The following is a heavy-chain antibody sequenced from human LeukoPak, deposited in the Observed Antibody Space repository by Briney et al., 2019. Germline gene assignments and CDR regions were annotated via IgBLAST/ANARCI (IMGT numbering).Heavy chain of an antibody. Sequence: ASVKVSCKASGYTFTGYYMHWVRQAPGQGLEWMGWINPNSGGTNYAQKFQGRVTMTRDTSISTAYMELSRLRSDDTAVYYCARVRGYYDSSGYLGPDAFDIWGQGTMVTVSS. V-gene: IGHV1-2*02. CDR1: GYTFTGYY. CDR3: ARVRGYYDSSGYLGPDAFDI. D-gene: IGHD3-22*01. J-gene: IGHJ3*02. CDR2: INPNSGGT.